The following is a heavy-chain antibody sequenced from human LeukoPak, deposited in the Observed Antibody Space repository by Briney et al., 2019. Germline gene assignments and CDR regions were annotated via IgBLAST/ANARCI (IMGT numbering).Heavy chain of an antibody. J-gene: IGHJ4*02. D-gene: IGHD6-13*01. CDR1: GFTFSSYS. V-gene: IGHV3-23*01. Sequence: GGSLRLSCAASGFTFSSYSINWVRQAPGKGLEWSSSITVTGSSPSYEDSVKGRFTVSGDNSKNPLYLQMNSLGPEDTAVFFFATSTNSWSDYFNYWCQGTLVTVSS. CDR3: ATSTNSWSDYFNY. CDR2: ITVTGSSP.